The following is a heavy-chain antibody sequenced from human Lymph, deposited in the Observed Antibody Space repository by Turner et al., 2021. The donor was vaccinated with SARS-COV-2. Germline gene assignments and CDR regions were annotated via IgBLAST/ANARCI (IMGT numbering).Heavy chain of an antibody. CDR2: LYYSGST. CDR3: ARRRQWLVHWYFDL. V-gene: IGHV4-39*01. Sequence: HLQLQASGPGLVNPSQTLSPPCPVSGGSISSSSSYWGWIRQPPGKGLEWIGSLYYSGSTYYNPSLKRRVTISVDTSKNQFSLKLSAVTAADTAVYYCARRRQWLVHWYFDLWGRGTLVTVSS. J-gene: IGHJ2*01. D-gene: IGHD6-19*01. CDR1: GGSISSSSSY.